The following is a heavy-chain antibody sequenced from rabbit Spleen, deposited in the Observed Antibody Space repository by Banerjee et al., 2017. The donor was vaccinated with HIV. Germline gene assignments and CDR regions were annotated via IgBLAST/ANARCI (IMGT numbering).Heavy chain of an antibody. V-gene: IGHV1S45*01. CDR1: GFSFSSSYY. CDR2: MNTRTGED. CDR3: ARDLSSVIGWNLNL. J-gene: IGHJ4*01. Sequence: QEQLVESGGGLVQPEGSLTLTCTASGFSFSSSYYMCWVRQAPGKGLEWIGCMNTRTGEDVYATWAKGRFTLSKTSSTTVTLQMTSLTAADTATYFCARDLSSVIGWNLNLWGPGTLVTVS. D-gene: IGHD2-1*01.